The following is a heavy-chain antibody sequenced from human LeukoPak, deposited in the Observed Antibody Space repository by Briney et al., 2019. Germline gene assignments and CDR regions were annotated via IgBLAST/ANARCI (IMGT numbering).Heavy chain of an antibody. CDR3: AKVLLAAPYYYMDV. CDR2: ISGSGGST. J-gene: IGHJ6*03. CDR1: GFTFSSYA. D-gene: IGHD2-15*01. V-gene: IGHV3-23*01. Sequence: PGGSLSLSCAASGFTFSSYAMSWVRQAPGKGLEWVSAISGSGGSTYYADSVRGRFTISRDNSKNTLYLQMNSLRAEDTAVYYCAKVLLAAPYYYMDVWGKGTTVTVSS.